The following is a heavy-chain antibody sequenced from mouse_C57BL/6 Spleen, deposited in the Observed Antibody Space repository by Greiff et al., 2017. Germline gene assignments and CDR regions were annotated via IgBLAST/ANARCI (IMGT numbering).Heavy chain of an antibody. CDR3: ARSLIWYFDV. Sequence: DVKLVESGGGLVKPGGSLKLSCAASGFTFSSYAMSWVRQTPEKRLEWVATISDGGSYTYYPDNVKGRFTISRDNAKNNLYLQMSHLKSEDTAMYYCARSLIWYFDVWGTGTTVTVAS. CDR1: GFTFSSYA. CDR2: ISDGGSYT. V-gene: IGHV5-4*03. J-gene: IGHJ1*03.